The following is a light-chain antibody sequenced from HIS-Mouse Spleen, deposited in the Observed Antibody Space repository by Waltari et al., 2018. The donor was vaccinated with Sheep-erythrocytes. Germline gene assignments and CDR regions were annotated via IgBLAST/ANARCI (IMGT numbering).Light chain of an antibody. V-gene: IGLV2-11*01. Sequence: QSALTQPRSVSGSPGQSVTISCTGTSSDVGGSNYVSWYQQHPGKAPKLMIYDVSKRPSGVPDRFSGSKSGNTASLTISGLQAEDEADYYCCSYAGSYNHVFATGTTVTVL. CDR1: SSDVGGSNY. CDR2: DVS. CDR3: CSYAGSYNHV. J-gene: IGLJ1*01.